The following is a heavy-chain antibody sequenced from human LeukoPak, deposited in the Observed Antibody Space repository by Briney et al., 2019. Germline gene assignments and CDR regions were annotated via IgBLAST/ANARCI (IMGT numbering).Heavy chain of an antibody. D-gene: IGHD3-22*01. V-gene: IGHV1-69*13. Sequence: VKVSCKASGGTFSGYAISWVRQAPGQGLEWMGRIIPIFGTANYAQKFQGRVTITTDESTSTAYMELSSLRSEDTAVYYCAREYDSSGYYGPLGWNYWGQGTLVTVSS. J-gene: IGHJ4*02. CDR1: GGTFSGYA. CDR3: AREYDSSGYYGPLGWNY. CDR2: IIPIFGTA.